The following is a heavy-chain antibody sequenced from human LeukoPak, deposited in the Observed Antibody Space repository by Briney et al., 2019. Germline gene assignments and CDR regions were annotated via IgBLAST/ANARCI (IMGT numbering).Heavy chain of an antibody. J-gene: IGHJ4*02. CDR2: INHSGRN. CDR3: ARATGTKVPPGY. D-gene: IGHD1-7*01. CDR1: GGSFSGYY. V-gene: IGHV4-34*01. Sequence: SEILSLTCAVCGGSFSGYYWSWIRQPPGKGLEWIGEINHSGRNNYNPSLKSRVTISVDTSKNQFSLKLSSVTAADTAVYYCARATGTKVPPGYWGQGTLVTVSS.